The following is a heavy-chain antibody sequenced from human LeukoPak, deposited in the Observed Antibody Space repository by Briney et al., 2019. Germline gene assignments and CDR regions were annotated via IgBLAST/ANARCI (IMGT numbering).Heavy chain of an antibody. V-gene: IGHV4-4*07. J-gene: IGHJ3*02. CDR3: ARGYYDARGDSNPFDI. CDR1: GGSIISYY. D-gene: IGHD3-22*01. Sequence: PETLSLICTVSGGSIISYYWSWIRQPAGRGLEWIGRIYSSGSTNYNPSLKSRVSISVGTSKNQFSLKLTSVTAADTAMYYCARGYYDARGDSNPFDIWGQGTMVTVSS. CDR2: IYSSGST.